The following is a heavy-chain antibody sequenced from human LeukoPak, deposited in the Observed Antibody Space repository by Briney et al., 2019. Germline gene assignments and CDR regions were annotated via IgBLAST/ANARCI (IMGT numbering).Heavy chain of an antibody. CDR2: ISGSGGST. CDR1: GFTFSSYA. V-gene: IGHV3-23*01. J-gene: IGHJ6*03. Sequence: PGGSLRLSCAASGFTFSSYAMSWVRQAPGKGLEWVSAISGSGGSTYYADSVKGRFTISRDNSKNTLYLQMNSLRAEDTAVYYCAKAQGPGDYYYYMDVWGKGTTVTVSS. CDR3: AKAQGPGDYYYYMDV.